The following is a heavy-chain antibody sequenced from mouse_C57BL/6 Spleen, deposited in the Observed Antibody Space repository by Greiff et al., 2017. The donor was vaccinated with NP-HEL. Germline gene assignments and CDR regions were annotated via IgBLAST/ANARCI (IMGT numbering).Heavy chain of an antibody. CDR1: GYTFTSYW. D-gene: IGHD1-1*01. J-gene: IGHJ3*01. CDR2: IDPSDSYT. Sequence: QVQLQQSGAELVMPGASVTLSCKASGYTFTSYWMHWVKQRPGQGLEWIGEIDPSDSYTNYNQKFKGKSTLTVDKSSSTAYMQLSSLTSEDSAVYYCALYYYGIRFAYWGQGTLVTVSA. CDR3: ALYYYGIRFAY. V-gene: IGHV1-69*01.